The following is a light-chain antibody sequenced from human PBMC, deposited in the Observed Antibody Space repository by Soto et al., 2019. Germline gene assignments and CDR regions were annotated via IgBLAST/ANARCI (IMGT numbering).Light chain of an antibody. CDR1: QSVSNNY. Sequence: EIVLTQSPGTLSPSPGQRPTLSCRASQSVSNNYLAWYQLRPGQAPRLLIYGASTRATGIPDRFSGSGSGTDFSLTIRGLKPEEFAVYYCQQYRMSPNTFGQGTRLEIK. V-gene: IGKV3-20*01. J-gene: IGKJ5*01. CDR3: QQYRMSPNT. CDR2: GAS.